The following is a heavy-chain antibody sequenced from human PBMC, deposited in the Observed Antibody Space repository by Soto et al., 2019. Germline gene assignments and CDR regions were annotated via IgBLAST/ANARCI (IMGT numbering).Heavy chain of an antibody. V-gene: IGHV3-64D*06. CDR2: ISSNGGST. Sequence: GGSLRLSCSASGFTFSSYAMHWVRQAPGKGLEYVSAISSNGGSTYYADSVKGRFTISRDNSKNTLYLQMSSLRAEDTAVYYCVPYCSGGSCYPRGNWFDPWGQGXLVTVSS. D-gene: IGHD2-15*01. J-gene: IGHJ5*02. CDR3: VPYCSGGSCYPRGNWFDP. CDR1: GFTFSSYA.